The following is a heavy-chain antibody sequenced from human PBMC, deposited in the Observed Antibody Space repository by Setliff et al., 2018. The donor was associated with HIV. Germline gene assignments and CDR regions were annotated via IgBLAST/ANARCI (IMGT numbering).Heavy chain of an antibody. CDR3: ARQPSGFLNPKDSFDF. Sequence: PGESLKISCKASGYNFANYWIGWVRQRPGKGLEWMGIIYPGDSDTKYSPSFQGQVSISADKSTGTAFLQWISLKASDTATYYCARQPSGFLNPKDSFDFWGQGTRVTVSS. J-gene: IGHJ3*01. V-gene: IGHV5-51*01. CDR1: GYNFANYW. CDR2: IYPGDSDT.